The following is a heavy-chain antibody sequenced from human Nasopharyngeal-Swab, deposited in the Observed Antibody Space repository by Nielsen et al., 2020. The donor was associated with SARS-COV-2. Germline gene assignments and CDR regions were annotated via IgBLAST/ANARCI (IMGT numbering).Heavy chain of an antibody. J-gene: IGHJ6*02. CDR2: IDTRGTHS. V-gene: IGHV3-11*06. CDR1: GFTFSDHY. CDR3: GRGHYGLDV. Sequence: LTCAASGFTFSDHYMSWTRPAPGKGLEWVSYIDTRGTHSNYADSAKGRFTISRDNAKNSLYLEMNSLRVEDTAVYYCGRGHYGLDVWGQGTTVIVSS.